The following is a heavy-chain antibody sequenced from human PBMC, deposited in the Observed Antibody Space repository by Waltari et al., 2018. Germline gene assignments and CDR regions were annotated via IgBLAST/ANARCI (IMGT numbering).Heavy chain of an antibody. V-gene: IGHV1-69*14. J-gene: IGHJ2*01. CDR1: GGPFSSYA. D-gene: IGHD6-6*01. Sequence: QVQLVQSGAEVKKPGSSVKVSCKASGGPFSSYAIRWVRQAPGQGLEWMGGIIPICGTANYAQKFQGRVTMTADKSTSTAYMELSSLRSEDTAVYYCASRTIAARYWYFDLWGRGTLVTVSS. CDR2: IIPICGTA. CDR3: ASRTIAARYWYFDL.